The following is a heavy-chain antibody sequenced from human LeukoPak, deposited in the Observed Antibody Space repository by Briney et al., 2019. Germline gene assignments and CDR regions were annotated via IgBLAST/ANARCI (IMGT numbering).Heavy chain of an antibody. CDR2: IRYDGSNK. J-gene: IGHJ4*02. CDR3: ANMVVATTDDY. Sequence: GGSLRLSCAASGFTFSTYGMHWVRQAPGKGLEWVAFIRYDGSNKYYADSVKGRFTISRDNSKNTLYLQMNGLRAEDTAVYYCANMVVATTDDYWGQGTLVTVSS. V-gene: IGHV3-30*02. D-gene: IGHD5-12*01. CDR1: GFTFSTYG.